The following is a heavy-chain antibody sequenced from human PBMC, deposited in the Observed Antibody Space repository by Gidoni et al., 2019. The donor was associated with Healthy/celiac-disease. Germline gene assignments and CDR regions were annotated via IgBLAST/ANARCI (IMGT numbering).Heavy chain of an antibody. V-gene: IGHV3-33*01. Sequence: SSYGMHWVRQAPGKRLEWVAVIWYDGSNKYYADSVTGRFTISRDNSKNTLYLQMNSQRAEDTAVYYCERDLSELGSYYYYYGMDVWGQGTTVTVSS. CDR3: ERDLSELGSYYYYYGMDV. D-gene: IGHD6-6*01. CDR1: SSYG. J-gene: IGHJ6*02. CDR2: IWYDGSNK.